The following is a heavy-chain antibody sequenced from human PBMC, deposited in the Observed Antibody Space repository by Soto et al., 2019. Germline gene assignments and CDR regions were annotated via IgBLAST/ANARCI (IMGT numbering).Heavy chain of an antibody. CDR3: GLEPTGTGGFDY. J-gene: IGHJ4*02. D-gene: IGHD7-27*01. Sequence: QVQLVQSGAEVKKPGASVKVSCKASGHTFTGHHIHWVRQAPGQGLEWMGYIDLDSRNTRYAQKFQGRVTTTRDTSITTAYMELSGLRSDDTAVYYCGLEPTGTGGFDYWGQGTLVTVSS. CDR2: IDLDSRNT. CDR1: GHTFTGHH. V-gene: IGHV1-2*02.